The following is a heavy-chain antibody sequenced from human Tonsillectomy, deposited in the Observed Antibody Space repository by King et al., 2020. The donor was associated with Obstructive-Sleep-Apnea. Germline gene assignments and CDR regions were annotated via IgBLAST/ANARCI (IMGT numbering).Heavy chain of an antibody. J-gene: IGHJ5*02. CDR1: GGSISSSSYS. D-gene: IGHD1-1*01. CDR3: ATERATGTNWFDP. V-gene: IGHV4-39*07. CDR2: IDYSGRT. Sequence: QLQESGPGLVKPSETLSLTCTVSGGSISSSSYSWGWIRQPPGKGLEWIGNIDYSGRTYYNPSLKSRVTISVDTSKNQFSLKVSSVTAADTAVYYCATERATGTNWFDPWGQGTLVTVSS.